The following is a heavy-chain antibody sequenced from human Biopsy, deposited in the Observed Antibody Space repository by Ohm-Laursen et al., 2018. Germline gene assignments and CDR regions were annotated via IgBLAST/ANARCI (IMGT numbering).Heavy chain of an antibody. Sequence: SLRLSCAASGFPFSNAWMTWVRQAPGKGPEWVGHIKSNTDGGTTDYAAPVKGRLTISRDDSKNTVYQQMNSLKTEDTGVYYCTTVASPLYYSSGNRGLVYWGQGTQVTVSS. CDR2: IKSNTDGGTT. J-gene: IGHJ4*02. D-gene: IGHD3-10*01. CDR1: GFPFSNAW. CDR3: TTVASPLYYSSGNRGLVY. V-gene: IGHV3-15*01.